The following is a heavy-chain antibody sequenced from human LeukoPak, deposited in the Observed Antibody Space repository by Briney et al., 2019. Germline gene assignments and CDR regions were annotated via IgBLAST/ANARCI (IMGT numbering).Heavy chain of an antibody. CDR1: GFTFSSYA. CDR3: ARDGDLDFWELNHYYFDY. D-gene: IGHD3-3*01. J-gene: IGHJ4*02. Sequence: QSGGSLRLSCAASGFTFSSYAMHWVRQAPGKGLEWVAVISYDGSNKYYADSVKGRFTISRDNSKNTLYLQMNSLRAEDTAVYYCARDGDLDFWELNHYYFDYWGQGTLVTVSS. V-gene: IGHV3-30-3*01. CDR2: ISYDGSNK.